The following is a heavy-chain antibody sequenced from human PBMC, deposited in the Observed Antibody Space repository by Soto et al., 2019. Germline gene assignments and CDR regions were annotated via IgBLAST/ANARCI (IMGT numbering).Heavy chain of an antibody. CDR2: ISAHNGNT. CDR1: GYAFTTYG. J-gene: IGHJ4*02. Sequence: QVHLVQSGAEVKKPGASVKVSCKGSGYAFTTYGITWVRQAPGQGLEWMGWISAHNGNTNYAQKLQGRVTVTRDTPTSTAYMELSRLISDYTALYYCARGRYGDYWGQGSLVTVSS. D-gene: IGHD1-1*01. CDR3: ARGRYGDY. V-gene: IGHV1-18*01.